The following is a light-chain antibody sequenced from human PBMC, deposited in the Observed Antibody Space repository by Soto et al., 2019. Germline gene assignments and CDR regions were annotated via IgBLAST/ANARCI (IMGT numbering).Light chain of an antibody. Sequence: EIVMTQSPATLSVSPGEGATLSCRASQSVSSKLAWYQQKPGQAPRXXIYGASTRDTGIPARFSGSGSGTEFTLTISSLQSEDFAVYYCQRYNNWPPAFGQGTKVDIK. J-gene: IGKJ1*01. CDR3: QRYNNWPPA. V-gene: IGKV3-15*01. CDR1: QSVSSK. CDR2: GAS.